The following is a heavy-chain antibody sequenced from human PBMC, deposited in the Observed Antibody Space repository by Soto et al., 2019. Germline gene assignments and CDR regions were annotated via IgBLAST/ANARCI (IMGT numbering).Heavy chain of an antibody. V-gene: IGHV3-30-3*01. CDR2: ISYDGSNK. J-gene: IGHJ4*02. D-gene: IGHD5-12*01. CDR1: GFTFSSYA. CDR3: ARDGRGPIYRGYVNVDY. Sequence: GGSLRLSCAASGFTFSSYAMSWVRQAPGKGLEWVAVISYDGSNKYYADSVKGRFTISRDNSKNTLYLQMNSLRAEDTAVYYCARDGRGPIYRGYVNVDYWGQGTLVTVSS.